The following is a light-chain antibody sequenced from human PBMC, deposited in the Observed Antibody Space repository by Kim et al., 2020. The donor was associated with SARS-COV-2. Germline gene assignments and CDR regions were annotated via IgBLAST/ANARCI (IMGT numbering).Light chain of an antibody. CDR2: GNS. CDR3: QSYDSSLSGSYV. J-gene: IGLJ1*01. Sequence: RVTRSCTGSSSNIGAGYDVHWYQQLPGTAPKLLIYGNSNRPSGVPDRFSGSKSGTSASLAITGLQAEDEADYYCQSYDSSLSGSYVFGTGTKVTVL. V-gene: IGLV1-40*01. CDR1: SSNIGAGYD.